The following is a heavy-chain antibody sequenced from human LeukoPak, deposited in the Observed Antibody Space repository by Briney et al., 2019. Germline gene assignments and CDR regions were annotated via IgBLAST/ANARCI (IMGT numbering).Heavy chain of an antibody. J-gene: IGHJ4*02. CDR2: ISRNSGSI. CDR3: AKDIRDSSGYYYPGVY. V-gene: IGHV3-9*01. D-gene: IGHD3-22*01. Sequence: PGGSLRLSCAASGFTFDDYAMHLVRQAPGKGLEWVSGISRNSGSIGYADSVKGRFTISRDNAKNSLYLQMNSLRAEDTALYYCAKDIRDSSGYYYPGVYWGQGTLVTVSS. CDR1: GFTFDDYA.